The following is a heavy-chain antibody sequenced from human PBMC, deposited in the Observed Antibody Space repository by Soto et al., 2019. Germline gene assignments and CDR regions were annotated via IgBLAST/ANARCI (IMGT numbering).Heavy chain of an antibody. V-gene: IGHV1-58*01. D-gene: IGHD3-10*01. CDR2: IVVGSGNT. CDR3: AAGVWSDFYGSGSYFGGMDV. CDR1: GFTFTSSA. Sequence: SVKVSCKASGFTFTSSAVQWARQARGQRLERIGWIVVGSGNTNYAQKFQERVTITRDVSTSTAYMEPSSLRSEDTAVYYCAAGVWSDFYGSGSYFGGMDVWGQGTTVTVS. J-gene: IGHJ6*02.